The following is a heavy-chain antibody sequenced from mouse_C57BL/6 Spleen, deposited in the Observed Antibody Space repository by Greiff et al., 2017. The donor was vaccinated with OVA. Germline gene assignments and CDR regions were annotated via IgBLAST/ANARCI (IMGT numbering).Heavy chain of an antibody. CDR3: ASPIYDGFMDY. J-gene: IGHJ4*01. V-gene: IGHV1-72*01. Sequence: QVQLKQPGAELVKPGASVKLSCKASGYTFTSYWMHWVKQRPGRGLEWIGRIDPNSGGTKYNEKFKSKATLTVDKPSSTAYMQLSSLTSEDSAVYYCASPIYDGFMDYWGQGTSVTVSS. CDR1: GYTFTSYW. D-gene: IGHD2-3*01. CDR2: IDPNSGGT.